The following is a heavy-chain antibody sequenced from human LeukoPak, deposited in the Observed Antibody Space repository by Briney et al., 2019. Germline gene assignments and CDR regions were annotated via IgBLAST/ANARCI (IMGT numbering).Heavy chain of an antibody. CDR3: AREGGHYYDSSGYYDFDY. V-gene: IGHV1-2*02. CDR1: GYTFTGYY. J-gene: IGHJ4*02. CDR2: INPNSGGT. D-gene: IGHD3-22*01. Sequence: GASVKVSCKASGYTFTGYYMHWVRQAPGQGLEWMGWINPNSGGTNYAQKFQGRVTMTRDTSIGTAYMELSRLRSDDTAVYYCAREGGHYYDSSGYYDFDYWGQGTLVTVSS.